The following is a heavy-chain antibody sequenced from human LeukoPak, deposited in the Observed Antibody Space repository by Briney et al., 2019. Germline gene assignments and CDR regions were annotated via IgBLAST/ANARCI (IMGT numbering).Heavy chain of an antibody. J-gene: IGHJ4*02. V-gene: IGHV5-51*01. CDR3: ARPPSGADHDY. CDR1: GSSFTSYW. D-gene: IGHD1-26*01. Sequence: GASLQISCKGSGSSFTSYWIGWVRPLPGKGLEWMGIIYPGDSDTRYSPSFQGQVTISADKSISTAYLQWSSLKASDTAMYYCARPPSGADHDYWGQGTLVTVSS. CDR2: IYPGDSDT.